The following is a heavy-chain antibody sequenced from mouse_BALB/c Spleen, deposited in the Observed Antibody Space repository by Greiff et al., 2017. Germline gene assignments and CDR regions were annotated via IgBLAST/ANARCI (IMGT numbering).Heavy chain of an antibody. V-gene: IGHV1-80*01. CDR3: ARENDLYYFDY. J-gene: IGHJ2*01. CDR1: GYAFSSYW. D-gene: IGHD2-4*01. CDR2: IYPGDGDT. Sequence: QVQLKQSGAELVRPGSSVTISCKASGYAFSSYWMNWVKQRPGQGLEWIGQIYPGDGDTNYNGKFKGKATLTADKSSSTAYMQISSLTSEDSAVYFCARENDLYYFDYWGQGTTLTVSS.